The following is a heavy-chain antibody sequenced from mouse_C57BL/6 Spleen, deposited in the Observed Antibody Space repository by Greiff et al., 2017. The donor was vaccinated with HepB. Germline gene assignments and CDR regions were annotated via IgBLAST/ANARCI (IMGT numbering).Heavy chain of an antibody. J-gene: IGHJ4*01. Sequence: EVQLVESGGGLVQPKGSLKLSCAASGFSFNTYAMNWVRQAPGKGLEWVARIRSKSNNYATYYADSVKDRFTISRDDSESMLYLQMNNLKTEDTAMYYCVRDDCDGGVYAMDYWGQGTSVTVSS. CDR1: GFSFNTYA. D-gene: IGHD2-4*01. V-gene: IGHV10-1*01. CDR3: VRDDCDGGVYAMDY. CDR2: IRSKSNNYAT.